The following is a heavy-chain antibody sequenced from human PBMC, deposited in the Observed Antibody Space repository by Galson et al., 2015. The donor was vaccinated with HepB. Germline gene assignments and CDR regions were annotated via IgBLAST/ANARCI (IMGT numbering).Heavy chain of an antibody. CDR2: ISSSGSTI. J-gene: IGHJ6*03. V-gene: IGHV3-11*01. D-gene: IGHD6-19*01. CDR3: ARPSSGWSGYYYYMDV. CDR1: GFTFSDYY. Sequence: SLRLSCAASGFTFSDYYMSWIRQAPGKGLGWVSYISSSGSTIDYADSVKGRFTISRDNAKNSLYLQMNSLRAEDTAVYYCARPSSGWSGYYYYMDVWGKGTTVTVSS.